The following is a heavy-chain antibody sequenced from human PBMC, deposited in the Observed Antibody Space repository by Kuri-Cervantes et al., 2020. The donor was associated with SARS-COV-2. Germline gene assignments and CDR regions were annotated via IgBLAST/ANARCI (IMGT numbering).Heavy chain of an antibody. CDR2: INHSGST. J-gene: IGHJ4*02. CDR3: VRDGDHWNFDY. Sequence: GSLRLSCTVSGGSISSYYWSWIRQPPGKGLEWIGEINHSGSTNYNPSLKSRVTISVDTSKNQFSLKLSSVTAADTAVYYCVRDGDHWNFDYWGQGTLVTVSS. D-gene: IGHD1-1*01. V-gene: IGHV4-34*01. CDR1: GGSISSYY.